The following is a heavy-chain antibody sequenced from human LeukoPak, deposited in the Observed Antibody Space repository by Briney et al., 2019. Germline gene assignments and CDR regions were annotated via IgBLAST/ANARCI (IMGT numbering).Heavy chain of an antibody. D-gene: IGHD2-8*01. Sequence: PGGSLRLSCAASGFTFSSYSMNWVRQAPGKGLEWVSSISSSSSYIYYADSVKGRFTISRDNAKNSLYLQMNSLRAEDTAVYYCARNPVYAMVWFDPWGQGTLVTVSS. CDR1: GFTFSSYS. CDR3: ARNPVYAMVWFDP. V-gene: IGHV3-21*01. CDR2: ISSSSSYI. J-gene: IGHJ5*02.